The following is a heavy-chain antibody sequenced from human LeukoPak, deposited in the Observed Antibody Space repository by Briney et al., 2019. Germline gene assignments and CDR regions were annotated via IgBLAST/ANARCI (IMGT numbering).Heavy chain of an antibody. J-gene: IGHJ4*02. CDR1: GGSIRSSSDY. CDR2: IYLSGRT. CDR3: ARERRWFDY. Sequence: PSETLSLTCTVSGGSIRSSSDYWGWIRQPPGKGLEWIGSIYLSGRTYYNPSLKSRVTMSVDTSKNQFSLKLSSVTAADTAVYYCARERRWFDYWGQGTLVTVSS. V-gene: IGHV4-39*07. D-gene: IGHD2-15*01.